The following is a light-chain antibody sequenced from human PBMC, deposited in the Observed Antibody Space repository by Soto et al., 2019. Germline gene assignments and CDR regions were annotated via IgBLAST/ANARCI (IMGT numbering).Light chain of an antibody. CDR2: EVT. J-gene: IGLJ1*01. V-gene: IGLV2-14*01. Sequence: QSVLTQPASVSGSPGQSITISCTGTSSDVGGYNFVSWYQQHPYKAPKLMIYEVTNRPSGLSNRFSGSKSGNTASLTISGLQAEDEADYYCSSYGSGSTDVFGTGTKVTVL. CDR1: SSDVGGYNF. CDR3: SSYGSGSTDV.